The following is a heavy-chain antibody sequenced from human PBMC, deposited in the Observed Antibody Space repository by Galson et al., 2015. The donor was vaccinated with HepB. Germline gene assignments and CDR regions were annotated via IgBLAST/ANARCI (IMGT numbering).Heavy chain of an antibody. CDR3: VRDPCGY. D-gene: IGHD2-21*01. CDR1: GFTVSSVY. V-gene: IGHV3-53*01. J-gene: IGHJ4*02. Sequence: SLRLSCAASGFTVSSVYMSWVRQAPGKGLEWVSVIYTDGGTYYANAVKGRYAISRDSSRNNLYLQMNSLRADDTAVYYCVRDPCGYWGQGTLVTVSS. CDR2: IYTDGGT.